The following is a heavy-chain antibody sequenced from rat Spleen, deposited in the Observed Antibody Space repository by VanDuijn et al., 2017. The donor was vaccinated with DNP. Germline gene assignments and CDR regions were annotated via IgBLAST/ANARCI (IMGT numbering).Heavy chain of an antibody. V-gene: IGHV3-1*01. Sequence: EVQLQESGPGLVKPSQSLSLTCSVTGYSITSNYWGWIRKFPGNKMEYIGHISYSGSTNYNPSLKSRISITRDTSRNQFFLHLNSVTTADTATYYCARQPSGMDYWGQGVMVIVSS. CDR1: GYSITSNY. J-gene: IGHJ2*01. D-gene: IGHD1-4*01. CDR3: ARQPSGMDY. CDR2: ISYSGST.